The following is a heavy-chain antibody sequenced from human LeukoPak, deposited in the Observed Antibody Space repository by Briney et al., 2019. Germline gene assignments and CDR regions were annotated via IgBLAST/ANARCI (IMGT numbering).Heavy chain of an antibody. V-gene: IGHV3-23*01. D-gene: IGHD5-18*01. J-gene: IGHJ4*02. CDR1: GFILNNHA. CDR3: AKNVMVKRYIDY. CDR2: ISGSGRTI. Sequence: PGGSLRLSCAASGFILNNHAMSWVRQAPGRGLQWISVISGSGRTIEYEDSVKGRFTISRDNSKNTLSLQMNSLRVEGTAIYYCAKNVMVKRYIDYWGQGTLVTVSS.